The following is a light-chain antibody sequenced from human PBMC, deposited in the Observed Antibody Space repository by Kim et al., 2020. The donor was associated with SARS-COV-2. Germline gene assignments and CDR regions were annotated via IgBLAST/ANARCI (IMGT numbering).Light chain of an antibody. Sequence: ASVGDRVTITCRASQGISSYLAWFQQKPGKVPKRLIYSASSLQSGVPSRFSGSGFGTEFTLTISSLQPEDFATYYCLQHDSYPLTFGGGTKVDIK. V-gene: IGKV1-17*03. CDR3: LQHDSYPLT. CDR1: QGISSY. CDR2: SAS. J-gene: IGKJ4*01.